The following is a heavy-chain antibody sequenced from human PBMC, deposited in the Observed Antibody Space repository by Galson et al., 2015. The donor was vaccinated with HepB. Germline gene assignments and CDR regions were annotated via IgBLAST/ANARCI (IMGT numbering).Heavy chain of an antibody. Sequence: SVKVSCKASGYIFSNYGISWVRQAPGQGLEGMGWISGHNDNINYAQKFQGRVTMTTDTSTNRAYMELRSLRSDDTAVYYCVRAREDTGTYCLGYWGQGTLVTVSS. V-gene: IGHV1-18*01. CDR1: GYIFSNYG. CDR2: ISGHNDNI. CDR3: VRAREDTGTYCLGY. J-gene: IGHJ4*02. D-gene: IGHD1-26*01.